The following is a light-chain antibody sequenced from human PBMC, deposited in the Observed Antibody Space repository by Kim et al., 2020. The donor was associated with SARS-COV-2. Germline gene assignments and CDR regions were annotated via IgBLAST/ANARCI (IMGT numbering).Light chain of an antibody. Sequence: SVGDRVTIPGRASQGIINYLAWLQQKPEKAPKSLIYAASSLQSGVPSKFSGSGSGTDFTPAIRSLQPEDFAAYYCQQYNSSLSWTFGQGTKVDIK. J-gene: IGKJ1*01. CDR2: AAS. V-gene: IGKV1-16*02. CDR1: QGIINY. CDR3: QQYNSSLSWT.